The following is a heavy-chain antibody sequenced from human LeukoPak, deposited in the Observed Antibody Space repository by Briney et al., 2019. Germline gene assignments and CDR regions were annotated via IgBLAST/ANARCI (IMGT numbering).Heavy chain of an antibody. CDR2: INPNSGGT. J-gene: IGHJ6*03. CDR3: ARDPGRSYGRYMDV. D-gene: IGHD5-18*01. CDR1: GYTFTGYY. Sequence: EASVKVSCKASGYTFTGYYMHWVRQAPGQGLEWMGWINPNSGGTNYAQKFQGRVTMTRDTSISTAYMELSRLRSDDTAVYYCARDPGRSYGRYMDVWGKGTTVTVSS. V-gene: IGHV1-2*02.